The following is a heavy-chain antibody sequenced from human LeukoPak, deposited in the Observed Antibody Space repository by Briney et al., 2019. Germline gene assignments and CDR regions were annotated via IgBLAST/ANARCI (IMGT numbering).Heavy chain of an antibody. CDR1: GGSVRSDTYN. J-gene: IGHJ4*02. CDR3: ARGPVTVVTPNYFDY. CDR2: VYYSGRT. D-gene: IGHD4-23*01. Sequence: SETLSLTCTVSGGSVRSDTYNWSWIRQPPGKGLEWIGYVYYSGRTNYNPSLKSRVTISVDRSKNQFSLKLSSVTAADTAVYYCARGPVTVVTPNYFDYWGQGTLVTVSS. V-gene: IGHV4-61*01.